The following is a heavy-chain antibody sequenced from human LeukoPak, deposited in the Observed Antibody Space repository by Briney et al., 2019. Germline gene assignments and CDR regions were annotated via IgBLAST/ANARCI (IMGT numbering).Heavy chain of an antibody. CDR2: IKQDGSEK. D-gene: IGHD2-2*01. CDR3: ARERGCSSTSCYEDY. V-gene: IGHV3-7*03. CDR1: GFTFSSYW. Sequence: GGSLRLSCAASGFTFSSYWMSWVRQAPGKGLEWVANIKQDGSEKYYVDSVKGRFTISRDNAKNSLYLQMNSLRSEDTAVYYCARERGCSSTSCYEDYWGQGTLVTVSS. J-gene: IGHJ4*02.